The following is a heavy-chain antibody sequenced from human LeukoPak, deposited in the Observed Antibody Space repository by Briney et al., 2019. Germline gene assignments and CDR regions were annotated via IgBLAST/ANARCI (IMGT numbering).Heavy chain of an antibody. J-gene: IGHJ5*02. Sequence: SETLSLTCTVSGGSISSYYWSWIRQPPGKGLEWIGYIYYSGSTNCNPSLKSRVTISVDTSKNQFSLKLSSVTAADTAVYYCARQRACSSTSCYRRRDNWFDPWGQGTLVTVSS. CDR3: ARQRACSSTSCYRRRDNWFDP. D-gene: IGHD2-2*01. CDR1: GGSISSYY. CDR2: IYYSGST. V-gene: IGHV4-59*01.